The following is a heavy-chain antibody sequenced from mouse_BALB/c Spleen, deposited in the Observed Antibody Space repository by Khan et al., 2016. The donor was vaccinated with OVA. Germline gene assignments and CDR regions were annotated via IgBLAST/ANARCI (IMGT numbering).Heavy chain of an antibody. V-gene: IGHV1S56*01. J-gene: IGHJ4*01. D-gene: IGHD2-1*01. CDR3: ARWGGNYPSYAMDY. CDR2: IYPGNVNT. CDR1: GYTFTSYY. Sequence: VQLQQSGPELVKPGASVRISCKASGYTFTSYYIHWVKQRPGQGLEWIGWIYPGNVNTKYNEKFKGKATLTADTSSSTAYKQLSSLTSEDSAVYFCARWGGNYPSYAMDYWGQGTSVTVSS.